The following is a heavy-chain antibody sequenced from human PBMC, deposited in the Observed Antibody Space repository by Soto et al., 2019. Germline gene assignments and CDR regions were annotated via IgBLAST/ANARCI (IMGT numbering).Heavy chain of an antibody. CDR3: ATPTLVGATTVVAFDI. Sequence: QVQLVQSGAEVKKPGASVKVSCKASGYTFTSYGISWVRQAPGQGLEWMGWISAYNGNTHCAQKLQGRVTMTTDTSTSTAYMELRSLRSDDTAVYYCATPTLVGATTVVAFDIWGQGTMVTVSS. J-gene: IGHJ3*02. D-gene: IGHD1-26*01. V-gene: IGHV1-18*01. CDR1: GYTFTSYG. CDR2: ISAYNGNT.